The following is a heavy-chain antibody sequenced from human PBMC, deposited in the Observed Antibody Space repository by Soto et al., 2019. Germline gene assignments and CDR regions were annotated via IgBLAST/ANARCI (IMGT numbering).Heavy chain of an antibody. CDR2: IIPIFGTA. V-gene: IGHV1-69*01. D-gene: IGHD1-26*01. CDR1: GGTFSSYS. J-gene: IGHJ4*02. Sequence: QVQLVQPGAEVKKPGSSVKVSCKASGGTFSSYSINWVRQAPGQGLEWMGEIIPIFGTANYAQKFQGRGTITADESTSTAYMELSSLRSEDTAVYYCARDGGRHSGGLDYWGQGTLVTVSS. CDR3: ARDGGRHSGGLDY.